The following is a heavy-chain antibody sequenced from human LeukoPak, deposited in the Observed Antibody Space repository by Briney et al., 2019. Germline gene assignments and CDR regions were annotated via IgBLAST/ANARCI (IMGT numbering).Heavy chain of an antibody. D-gene: IGHD5-18*01. J-gene: IGHJ4*02. V-gene: IGHV3-21*01. CDR1: GFTFTTYS. Sequence: GGSLRLSCAASGFTFTTYSMSWVRQAPGKGLEWVSSISTSSSYKYYADSVKGRFTISRDNAKKSLYLQMNSLRAEDTAVYYCARDLVVDTSMAPYYFDYWGQGTLVTVSS. CDR2: ISTSSSYK. CDR3: ARDLVVDTSMAPYYFDY.